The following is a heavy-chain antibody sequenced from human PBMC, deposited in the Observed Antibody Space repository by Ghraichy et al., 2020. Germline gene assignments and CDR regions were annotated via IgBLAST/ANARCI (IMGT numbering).Heavy chain of an antibody. CDR3: ARDHRDSNIWPYFYFGLDV. Sequence: SETLSLICSVSGGSINNSSWNWIRQPPGKGLEWIGYIFDSGNTYYNPSLKSRVIISVDASRNQFSLRMTSVTAADTAVYYCARDHRDSNIWPYFYFGLDVWGQGTTVIVSS. D-gene: IGHD6-13*01. CDR2: IFDSGNT. J-gene: IGHJ6*02. V-gene: IGHV4-59*01. CDR1: GGSINNSS.